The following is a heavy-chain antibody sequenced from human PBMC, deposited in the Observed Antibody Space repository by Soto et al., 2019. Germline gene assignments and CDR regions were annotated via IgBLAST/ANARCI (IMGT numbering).Heavy chain of an antibody. CDR3: AKDVCNDVPFTDGFYL. V-gene: IGHV3-30*18. CDR1: GFTFRRHG. Sequence: GGSLRLSCAASGFTFRRHGMHWVRQAPGKGLEWLTIISYDGIQKFYTESVKGRFTITRDNSKNMVFLQMNSLRAEDTAVYYCAKDVCNDVPFTDGFYLWGQGTMVTVSS. J-gene: IGHJ3*01. CDR2: ISYDGIQK. D-gene: IGHD1-1*01.